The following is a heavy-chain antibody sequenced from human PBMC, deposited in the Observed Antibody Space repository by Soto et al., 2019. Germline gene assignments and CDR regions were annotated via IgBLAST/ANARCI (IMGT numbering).Heavy chain of an antibody. D-gene: IGHD5-12*01. CDR2: IYYSGST. V-gene: IGHV4-59*08. Sequence: QVQLQESGPGLVKPLETLSLTCTVSGGSISSYYWSWIRQPPGKGLEWIGYIYYSGSTNYNPSLKSRVTISVDTSKNQFSLKLSSVTAADTAVYYCASGSGYDWGGLDYWGQGTLVTVSS. J-gene: IGHJ4*02. CDR3: ASGSGYDWGGLDY. CDR1: GGSISSYY.